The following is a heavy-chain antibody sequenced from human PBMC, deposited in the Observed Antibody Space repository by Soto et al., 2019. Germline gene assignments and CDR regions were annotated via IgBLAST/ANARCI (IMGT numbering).Heavy chain of an antibody. V-gene: IGHV1-3*01. D-gene: IGHD3-9*01. CDR2: INAGNGNT. J-gene: IGHJ4*02. CDR1: GYTFTSYA. CDR3: ASTYYDILTGYRLPFDY. Sequence: ASVKVSCKASGYTFTSYAMHWVRQAPGQRLEWMGWINAGNGNTKYSQKFQGRVTITRDTSASTAYMELSSLRSEDTAVYYCASTYYDILTGYRLPFDYCGQGTRVTVAS.